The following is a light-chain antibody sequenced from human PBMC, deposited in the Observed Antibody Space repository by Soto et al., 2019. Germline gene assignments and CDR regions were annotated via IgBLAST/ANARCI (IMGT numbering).Light chain of an antibody. CDR3: TSYTSSRTYV. CDR2: DVS. V-gene: IGLV2-14*03. CDR1: SNDVGAYNY. Sequence: QSVLTQPASVSGSPGQSITVSCTGNSNDVGAYNYVSWYQQHPGTAPKLMIYDVSNRPSGVSNRFSGSKSGNTASLTISGLQAEDEADYYCTSYTSSRTYVFGTGTKVTVL. J-gene: IGLJ1*01.